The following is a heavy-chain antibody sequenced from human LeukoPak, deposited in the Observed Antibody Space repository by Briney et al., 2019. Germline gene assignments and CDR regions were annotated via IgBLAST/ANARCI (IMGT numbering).Heavy chain of an antibody. J-gene: IGHJ4*02. D-gene: IGHD6-6*01. CDR2: IYYSGST. CDR1: GDSISSYY. CDR3: ASFRSSSSPVY. Sequence: SETLSLTCTVSGDSISSYYWGWIRQPPGKGLEWIGSIYYSGSTYYNPSLKSRVTISVDTSKNQFSLKLSSVTAADTAVYYCASFRSSSSPVYWGQGTLVTVSS. V-gene: IGHV4-39*01.